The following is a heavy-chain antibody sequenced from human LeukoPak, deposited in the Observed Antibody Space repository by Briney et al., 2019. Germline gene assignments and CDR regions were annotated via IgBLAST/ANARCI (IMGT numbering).Heavy chain of an antibody. CDR2: ISSSSSYI. CDR3: ASSPARIAEFDY. J-gene: IGHJ4*02. Sequence: GGSLRLSLAASGFTFSSDSMSWVRQAPGKWLEWVSSISSSSSYIYYADSVKGRFTISRDNAKNSLYLQMNSLRAEDTAVYYCASSPARIAEFDYWGQGTLVTVSS. V-gene: IGHV3-21*01. CDR1: GFTFSSDS. D-gene: IGHD6-13*01.